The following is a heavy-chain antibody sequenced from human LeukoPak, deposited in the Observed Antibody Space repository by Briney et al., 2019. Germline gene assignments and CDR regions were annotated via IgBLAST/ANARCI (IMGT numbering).Heavy chain of an antibody. Sequence: GGSLRLSCAASGFTFSSYWMSRVRQAPGKGPEWVAHIKQDASQEDHVDSVKGRFTISRDNAKNSLYLQMNSLRAEDTAVYYCARGVVYPTWSGPHWSDYWGQGTLVTVSS. CDR2: IKQDASQE. J-gene: IGHJ4*02. CDR3: ARGVVYPTWSGPHWSDY. V-gene: IGHV3-7*01. D-gene: IGHD3-3*01. CDR1: GFTFSSYW.